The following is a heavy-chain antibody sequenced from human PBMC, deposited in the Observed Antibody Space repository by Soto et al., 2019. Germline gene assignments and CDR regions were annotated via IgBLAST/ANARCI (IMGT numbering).Heavy chain of an antibody. J-gene: IGHJ6*02. V-gene: IGHV3-53*02. CDR1: GFTVSSNY. CDR2: IYSGGST. CDR3: ARDPPATRHGMDV. Sequence: EVQLVETGGGLIQPGGSLRLSCAASGFTVSSNYMSWVRRAPGKGLEWVSVIYSGGSTYYADSVRGRFTISRDNSKNTLYLQRKSLRAEDPAVYYCARDPPATRHGMDVWGQGTTVTVYS.